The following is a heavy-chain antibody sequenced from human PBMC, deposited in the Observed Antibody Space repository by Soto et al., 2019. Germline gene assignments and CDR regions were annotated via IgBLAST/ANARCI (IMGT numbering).Heavy chain of an antibody. J-gene: IGHJ4*02. Sequence: GASVKVSCKASGYTFTDNGVSWMRQAPGQGLEWVGWINPNNGNTKYAQNFQGRVTMTTDTSTSTAYVELRSLRSDDTAMYYCARSSISGIFFYYYWGQGTLVTVSS. CDR3: ARSSISGIFFYYY. CDR2: INPNNGNT. D-gene: IGHD3-10*01. CDR1: GYTFTDNG. V-gene: IGHV1-18*01.